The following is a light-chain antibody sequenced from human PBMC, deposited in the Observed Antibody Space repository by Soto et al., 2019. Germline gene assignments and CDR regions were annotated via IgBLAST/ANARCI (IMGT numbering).Light chain of an antibody. CDR2: DVT. V-gene: IGLV2-14*03. CDR1: SSDVDDYKY. Sequence: QSVLTQPASVSGSPGQSITISCTGASSDVDDYKYVSWYQQHPGIAPKLMIYDVTNRPSGVSNRFSGSKSGNTASLTISGLQTEDEAYYYCNSYRNSDSLVVFGGGTQLTVL. CDR3: NSYRNSDSLVV. J-gene: IGLJ3*02.